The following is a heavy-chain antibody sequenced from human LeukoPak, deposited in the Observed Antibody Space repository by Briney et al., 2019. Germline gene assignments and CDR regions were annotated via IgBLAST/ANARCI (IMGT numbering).Heavy chain of an antibody. CDR1: GYTFTSYD. CDR2: MNPNSGNT. CDR3: ARGLRVNDFWSGITNWFDP. J-gene: IGHJ5*02. D-gene: IGHD3-3*01. Sequence: ASVKVSCKASGYTFTSYDINWVRQATGQGLEWMGWMNPNSGNTGYAQKFQGRVTMTRNTSISTAYMELSNLRSEDTAVYYCARGLRVNDFWSGITNWFDPWGQGTLVTVSS. V-gene: IGHV1-8*01.